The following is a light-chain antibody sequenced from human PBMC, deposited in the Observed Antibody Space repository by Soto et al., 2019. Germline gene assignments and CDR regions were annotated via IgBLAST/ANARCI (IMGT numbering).Light chain of an antibody. CDR2: HAS. CDR1: QNIGRW. J-gene: IGKJ1*01. Sequence: DIQMTQSPSTLSASIGDRVTISCRASQNIGRWLAWYQQKPGTAPNLLIYHASNLRGGVPSRFSGGGSGTEFTLTISSLQPDDIATYSGQQYNSYSWTFGQGTKVEIK. V-gene: IGKV1-5*01. CDR3: QQYNSYSWT.